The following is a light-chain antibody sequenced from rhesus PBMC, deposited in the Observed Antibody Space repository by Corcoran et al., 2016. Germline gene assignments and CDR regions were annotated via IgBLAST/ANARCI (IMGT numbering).Light chain of an antibody. J-gene: IGKJ1*01. CDR2: KAS. CDR3: QQYNSRPPT. Sequence: DIQMTQSPSSLSASVGDTVTITCRASQGISSWLAWYQQKPGKAPKLLNYKASSLQSGVPSRFSCSGSGTDFILTISSLQSEDVATYYCQQYNSRPPTFGQGTKVEIK. CDR1: QGISSW. V-gene: IGKV1-22*01.